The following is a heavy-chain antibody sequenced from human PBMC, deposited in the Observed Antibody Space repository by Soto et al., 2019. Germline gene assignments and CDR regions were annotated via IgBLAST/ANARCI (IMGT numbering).Heavy chain of an antibody. D-gene: IGHD5-18*01. Sequence: QVQLVQSGAEVKKPGSSVKVSCTASGGTFSSYAISWVRQAPGQVLEWMGGIIPIFGTANYAQKFQGRVTITADEDTSTAYMELRSMRSEDTALYYCARVDTAMAHYYYGMDVWGQGTTVTVSS. CDR3: ARVDTAMAHYYYGMDV. V-gene: IGHV1-69*01. CDR2: IIPIFGTA. CDR1: GGTFSSYA. J-gene: IGHJ6*02.